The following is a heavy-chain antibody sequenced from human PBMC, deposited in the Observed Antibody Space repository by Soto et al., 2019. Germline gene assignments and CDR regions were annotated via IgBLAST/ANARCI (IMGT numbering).Heavy chain of an antibody. CDR2: ISGSGGST. D-gene: IGHD3-22*01. Sequence: PWGFLRLSCAASGFTFSSYAISWVRRAPGKGLEWVSAISGSGGSTYYADSVKGRFTISRDNSKNTLYLQMNSLRAEDTAVYYCAKDQRYYYDSSAGYWGQGTLVTVSS. CDR1: GFTFSSYA. CDR3: AKDQRYYYDSSAGY. J-gene: IGHJ4*02. V-gene: IGHV3-23*01.